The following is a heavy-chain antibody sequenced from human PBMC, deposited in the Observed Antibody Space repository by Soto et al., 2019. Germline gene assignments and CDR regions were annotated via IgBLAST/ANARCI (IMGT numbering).Heavy chain of an antibody. CDR1: GFTFSSYA. V-gene: IGHV3-30-3*01. D-gene: IGHD3-10*01. CDR2: ISYDGSNK. CDR3: ARGSKYYYGSGSYGEAPNHYFDY. Sequence: WGSLRLSCSASGFTFSSYAMHWFRQAPGKGLEWVAVISYDGSNKYYADSVKGRFTISRDNSKNTLYLQMNSLRAEDTAVYYCARGSKYYYGSGSYGEAPNHYFDYWGQGTLVTVSS. J-gene: IGHJ4*02.